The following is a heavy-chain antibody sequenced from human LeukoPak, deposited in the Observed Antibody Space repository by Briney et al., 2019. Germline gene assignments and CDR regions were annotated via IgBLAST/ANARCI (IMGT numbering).Heavy chain of an antibody. J-gene: IGHJ6*03. D-gene: IGHD6-19*01. Sequence: SVKVSCKASGYTFTGYYMHWVRQAPGQGLEWMGWINPNSGGTNYAQKFQGRVTMTRDTSISTAYMELSRLRSDDTAVYYCARGPDKQWLAHYYYYYMDVWGKGTTVTVSS. CDR2: INPNSGGT. CDR3: ARGPDKQWLAHYYYYYMDV. CDR1: GYTFTGYY. V-gene: IGHV1-2*02.